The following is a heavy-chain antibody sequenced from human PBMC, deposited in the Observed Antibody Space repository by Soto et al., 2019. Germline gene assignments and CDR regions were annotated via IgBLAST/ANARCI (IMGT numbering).Heavy chain of an antibody. J-gene: IGHJ4*02. CDR1: GGSVSSKTYY. V-gene: IGHV4-61*01. CDR3: ARTTAVPNTLRSRYFFDY. D-gene: IGHD4-17*01. Sequence: SETLSLTCSVSGGSVSSKTYYWSWIRQPPGKRLEWIGYVYYSGTTNYNPSLKSRVTISVDLSKNQFSLRLSSVTTADTALYYCARTTAVPNTLRSRYFFDYWGQGTLVTVSS. CDR2: VYYSGTT.